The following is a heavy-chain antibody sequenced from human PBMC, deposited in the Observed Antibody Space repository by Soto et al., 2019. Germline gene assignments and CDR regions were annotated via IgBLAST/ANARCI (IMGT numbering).Heavy chain of an antibody. J-gene: IGHJ4*01. V-gene: IGHV3-30*14. CDR3: SREGRGAGTFDE. Sequence: TGVSLRLSCAASGFTFNTYSMQWVRQAPGKGLEWVGVISYDGTQRYYADSVKGRSTFSRDNSKNTLYVQMDSLRAEDTAVYYGSREGRGAGTFDEWGNGTLVTVSS. CDR2: ISYDGTQR. D-gene: IGHD1-1*01. CDR1: GFTFNTYS.